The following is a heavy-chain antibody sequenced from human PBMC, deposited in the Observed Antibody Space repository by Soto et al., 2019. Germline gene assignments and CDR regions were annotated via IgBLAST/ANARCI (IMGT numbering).Heavy chain of an antibody. D-gene: IGHD2-2*02. CDR1: GGSFSGYY. V-gene: IGHV4-34*01. J-gene: IGHJ4*02. CDR2: INHSGST. Sequence: SETLSLTCAVYGGSFSGYYWSWIRQPPGKGLEWIGEINHSGSTNYNPSLKSRVTISVDTSKNQFSLKLSSVTAADTAVYYCARGGSGGYCSSTSRYTPTDYWGPGTLVTVSS. CDR3: ARGGSGGYCSSTSRYTPTDY.